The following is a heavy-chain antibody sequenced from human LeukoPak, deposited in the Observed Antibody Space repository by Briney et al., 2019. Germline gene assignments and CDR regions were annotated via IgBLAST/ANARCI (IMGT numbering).Heavy chain of an antibody. D-gene: IGHD1-26*01. V-gene: IGHV3-30-3*01. J-gene: IGHJ4*02. CDR1: GFTFSSYA. CDR2: ISYDGSNE. CDR3: AREWELDY. Sequence: GRSLRLSCAASGFTFSSYAMHWVRQAPGKGLEWVAVISYDGSNEYYADSVKGRFTISRDNSKNTLYLQMNSLRAEDTAVYYCAREWELDYWGQGTLVTVSS.